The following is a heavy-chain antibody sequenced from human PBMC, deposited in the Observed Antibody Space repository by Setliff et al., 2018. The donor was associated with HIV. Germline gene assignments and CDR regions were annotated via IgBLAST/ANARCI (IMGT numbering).Heavy chain of an antibody. CDR3: ARRQQLWLLYAFDI. J-gene: IGHJ3*02. Sequence: SETLSLTCSVSGASIRGHYWSWIRQSPGKGLEWIGNIYYSGNTNYNPSFKSRVTISVDTSKNQFSLRVNSVTAADTAVYYCARRQQLWLLYAFDIWGQGTMVTVSS. D-gene: IGHD5-18*01. CDR2: IYYSGNT. V-gene: IGHV4-59*08. CDR1: GASIRGHY.